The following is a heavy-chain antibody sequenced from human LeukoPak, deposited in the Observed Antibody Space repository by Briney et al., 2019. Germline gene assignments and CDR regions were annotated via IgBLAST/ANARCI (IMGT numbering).Heavy chain of an antibody. CDR1: GYTFTNNY. J-gene: IGHJ4*02. Sequence: ASVKVSCKASGYTFTNNYLHWVRQAPGQGLEWMGMIYPRDGSTSYAQNFQGRVTVTRDTSTTTVHMELRSLRSEDTAVYYCARDQEGFDYWGQGTVVTVSS. CDR3: ARDQEGFDY. CDR2: IYPRDGST. V-gene: IGHV1-46*01.